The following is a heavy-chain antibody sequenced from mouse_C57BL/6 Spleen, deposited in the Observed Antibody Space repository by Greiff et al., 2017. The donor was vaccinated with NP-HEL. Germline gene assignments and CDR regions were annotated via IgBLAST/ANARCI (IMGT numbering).Heavy chain of an antibody. CDR1: GFNIKDYY. D-gene: IGHD4-1*01. J-gene: IGHJ1*03. CDR3: SRCTGSYWYFDV. V-gene: IGHV14-1*01. CDR2: IDPEDGDT. Sequence: EVQLQQSGAELVRPGASVKLSCTASGFNIKDYYMHWVKQRPEQGLEWIGRIDPEDGDTEYAPKFQGKATMTADTSSNTAYLQLSSLTSEDAAVYYCSRCTGSYWYFDVWGTGTTVTVSS.